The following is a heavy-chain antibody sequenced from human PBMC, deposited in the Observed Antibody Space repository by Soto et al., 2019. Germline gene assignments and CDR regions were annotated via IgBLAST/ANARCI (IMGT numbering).Heavy chain of an antibody. CDR1: GFTFSSYA. CDR2: ISGSGGST. D-gene: IGHD3-10*01. Sequence: EVQLLESGGGLVQPGGSLRLSCAASGFTFSSYALSWVRQAPGKGLEWVSVISGSGGSTNYADSVKGRFTISRDNSKNTRYLQMSSLGDEDTAVYYCAKDLDYGCSSVSFYYYGMGVWGQGTTVTVSS. CDR3: AKDLDYGCSSVSFYYYGMGV. J-gene: IGHJ6*02. V-gene: IGHV3-23*01.